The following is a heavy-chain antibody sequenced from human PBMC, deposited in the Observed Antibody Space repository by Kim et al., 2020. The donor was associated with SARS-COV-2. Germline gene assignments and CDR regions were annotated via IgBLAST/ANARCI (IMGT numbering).Heavy chain of an antibody. J-gene: IGHJ4*02. D-gene: IGHD6-13*01. CDR3: AKGVSSSWSFYYFDY. CDR2: ISWNSGSI. V-gene: IGHV3-9*01. CDR1: GFTFDDYA. Sequence: GGSLRLSCAASGFTFDDYAMHWVRQAPGKGLEWVSGISWNSGSIGYADSVKGRFTISGDNAKNSLYLQMNSLRAEDTALYYCAKGVSSSWSFYYFDYWGQGTLVTVSS.